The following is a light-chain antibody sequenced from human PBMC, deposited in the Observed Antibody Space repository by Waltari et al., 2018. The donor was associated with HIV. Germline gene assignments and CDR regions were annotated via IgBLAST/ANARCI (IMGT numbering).Light chain of an antibody. Sequence: QTVVTQEPSMPVSPGGTVTLTCASSTGAVTTTPYPNWLQQKPGQAPTALIYSTSNKHSWTPARFSGSLLGGSAALTLSAVQPEDEADYYCLLYYGAVWVFGGGTKLTVL. CDR2: STS. J-gene: IGLJ3*02. V-gene: IGLV7-43*01. CDR1: TGAVTTTPY. CDR3: LLYYGAVWV.